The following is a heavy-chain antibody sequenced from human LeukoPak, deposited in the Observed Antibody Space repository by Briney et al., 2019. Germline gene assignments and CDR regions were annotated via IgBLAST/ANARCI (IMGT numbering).Heavy chain of an antibody. CDR1: GFTFSSYG. V-gene: IGHV3-30*18. D-gene: IGHD4-17*01. Sequence: GRSLRLSCAASGFTFSSYGMHWVRQAPGKGLEWVAVISYDGSNKYYADSVKGRFTISRGNSKNTLYLQMNSLRAEDTAVYYCAKALDPKYGDYGDYWGQGTLVTVSS. CDR3: AKALDPKYGDYGDY. J-gene: IGHJ4*02. CDR2: ISYDGSNK.